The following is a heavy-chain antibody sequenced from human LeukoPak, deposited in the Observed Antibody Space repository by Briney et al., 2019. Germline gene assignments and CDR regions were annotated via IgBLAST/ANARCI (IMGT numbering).Heavy chain of an antibody. J-gene: IGHJ4*02. CDR1: GYTFTGYY. V-gene: IGHV1-2*02. CDR2: IHPKSGDT. Sequence: ASVKVSCKASGYTFTGYYLHWVRQAPGHGLEWMGWIHPKSGDTHYAQKFLGRVTLTRDTSTTIVYMELRWLTSDDTAVYYCSRGSGISFGGIDYWGQGTLVTVSS. CDR3: SRGSGISFGGIDY. D-gene: IGHD3-16*01.